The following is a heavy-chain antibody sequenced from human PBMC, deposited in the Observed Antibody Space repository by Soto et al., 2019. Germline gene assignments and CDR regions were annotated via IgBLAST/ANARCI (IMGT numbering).Heavy chain of an antibody. CDR3: ARDRAVAGTSPDY. V-gene: IGHV3-30-3*01. J-gene: IGHJ4*02. D-gene: IGHD6-19*01. CDR1: GFTFSSYA. CDR2: ISYDGSNK. Sequence: GGSLRLSCAASGFTFSSYAMHWVRQAPGKGLEWVAVISYDGSNKYYADSVKGRFTISRDNSKNTLYLQMNSLRAEDTAVYYCARDRAVAGTSPDYWGQGTLVTVSS.